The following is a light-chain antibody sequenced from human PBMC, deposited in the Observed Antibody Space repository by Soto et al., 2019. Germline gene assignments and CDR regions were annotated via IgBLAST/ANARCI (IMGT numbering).Light chain of an antibody. J-gene: IGLJ3*02. CDR3: SSYTSSSTPLV. CDR1: SSDVGGYNY. Sequence: QSALTQPASVSGSPGQSITISCTGTSSDVGGYNYVSWYQQHPGKAPKLMIYDVTNWPSGVSNRFSGSKSGNTASLTIYGLQAEDEADYYCSSYTSSSTPLVFGGGTKLTVL. CDR2: DVT. V-gene: IGLV2-14*01.